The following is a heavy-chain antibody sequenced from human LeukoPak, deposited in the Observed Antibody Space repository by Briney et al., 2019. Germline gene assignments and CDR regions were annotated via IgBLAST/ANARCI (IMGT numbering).Heavy chain of an antibody. J-gene: IGHJ5*02. CDR2: ISYDGSYK. D-gene: IGHD6-13*01. Sequence: GRSLRLSCAASGFTFSSYGMHWVRQAPGKGLEWVAVISYDGSYKYYADSVKGRFTISRDNSKNTLYLQVNSLRAEDTAVYYCAHLGYSSSLDWFDPWGQGTLVTVSS. CDR3: AHLGYSSSLDWFDP. CDR1: GFTFSSYG. V-gene: IGHV3-30*03.